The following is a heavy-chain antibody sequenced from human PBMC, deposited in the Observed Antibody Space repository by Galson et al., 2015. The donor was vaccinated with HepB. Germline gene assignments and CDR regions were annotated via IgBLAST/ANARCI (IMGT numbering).Heavy chain of an antibody. CDR2: INEDGSVQ. J-gene: IGHJ3*01. V-gene: IGHV3-7*01. D-gene: IGHD5-18*01. CDR3: AKDQAMEV. CDR1: GFTFSRYW. Sequence: SLRLSCAASGFTFSRYWMTWVRQAPGKGLEWVANINEDGSVQHYVDSVKGRFTISRDNAKKSLFLQMNSLRAEDTAVYYCAKDQAMEVWGQGTMVTVSS.